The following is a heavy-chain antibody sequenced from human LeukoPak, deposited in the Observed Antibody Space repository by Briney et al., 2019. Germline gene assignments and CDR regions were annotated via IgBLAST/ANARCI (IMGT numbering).Heavy chain of an antibody. CDR1: GFTFSSHW. CDR2: IKSDGSFT. V-gene: IGHV3-74*01. D-gene: IGHD1-1*01. J-gene: IGHJ3*02. Sequence: PGGSLRLSCVASGFTFSSHWMHWVRQAPGKELVWVSHIKSDGSFTNYADSVKGRFTISRDNAKNTLYLQMNSLRPEDTAVYYCARGTGAFDIWGQGTKVTVSS. CDR3: ARGTGAFDI.